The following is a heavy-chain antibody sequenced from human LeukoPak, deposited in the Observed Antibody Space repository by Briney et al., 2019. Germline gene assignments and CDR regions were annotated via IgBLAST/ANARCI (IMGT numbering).Heavy chain of an antibody. CDR2: FDPEDGET. V-gene: IGHV1-24*01. J-gene: IGHJ4*02. CDR1: GYTLTELS. CDR3: ATEPDDLWFGVLPN. Sequence: GASVKVSCKVSGYTLTELSMHWGRKAPGKGLEWMGGFDPEDGETIYAQTFQGRVTMTEDTSTDTAYMELSSLRSEDTAVYYCATEPDDLWFGVLPNWGQGTLVTVS. D-gene: IGHD3-10*01.